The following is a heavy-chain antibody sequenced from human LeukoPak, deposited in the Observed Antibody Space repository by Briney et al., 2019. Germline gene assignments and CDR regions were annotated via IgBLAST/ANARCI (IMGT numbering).Heavy chain of an antibody. V-gene: IGHV3-30*18. J-gene: IGHJ5*02. CDR2: ISYDGSNK. D-gene: IGHD4-23*01. CDR3: AKDRMTTVVTPGWFDP. CDR1: GFTFSSYG. Sequence: LRLSCAASGFTFSSYGMHWVRQAPGKGLEWVAVISYDGSNKYYADSVKGRFTISRDNSKNTLYLQMNSLRAEDTAVYYCAKDRMTTVVTPGWFDPWGQGTLVTVSS.